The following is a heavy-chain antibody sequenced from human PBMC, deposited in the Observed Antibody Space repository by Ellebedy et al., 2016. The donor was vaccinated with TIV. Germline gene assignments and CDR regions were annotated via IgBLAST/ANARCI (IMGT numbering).Heavy chain of an antibody. V-gene: IGHV3-23*01. Sequence: GGSLRLSXAASGFTFSSYAMSWVRQAPGKGLEWVSAISGSGGSTYYADSVKGRFTISRDNAKNSLYLQMNSLRAEDTAVYYCARDWSYSSSSYYFDYWGQGTLVTVSS. CDR3: ARDWSYSSSSYYFDY. CDR1: GFTFSSYA. D-gene: IGHD6-6*01. CDR2: ISGSGGST. J-gene: IGHJ4*02.